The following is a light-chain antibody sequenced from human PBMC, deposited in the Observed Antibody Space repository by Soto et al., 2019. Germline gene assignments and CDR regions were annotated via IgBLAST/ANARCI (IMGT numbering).Light chain of an antibody. CDR1: QSVSSY. V-gene: IGKV3-11*01. J-gene: IGKJ4*01. Sequence: EIVLTQSPATLSLCPGERATLSCRASQSVSSYLAWYQQKPGQAPGLLIYDASNRATGIPARFSGSGSGTDFTLTISSLEPEDFAVYYCQQRSNWASLTFGGGSKVDI. CDR3: QQRSNWASLT. CDR2: DAS.